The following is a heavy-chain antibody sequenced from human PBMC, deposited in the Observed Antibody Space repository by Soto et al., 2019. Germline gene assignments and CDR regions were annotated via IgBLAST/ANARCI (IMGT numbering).Heavy chain of an antibody. CDR2: INPSGGTT. V-gene: IGHV1-46*01. D-gene: IGHD3-22*01. Sequence: QVQLVQSGAEVKKPGASVKVSCKASGYAFSIYSIHWVRQAPGQGLEWMGIINPSGGTTSYPQKFQGRVTLTTDTSTSTVYMELSSLRSEDTAMYYCGRVPRYESYGYSGRFDYWGQGTLVTVSS. J-gene: IGHJ4*02. CDR3: GRVPRYESYGYSGRFDY. CDR1: GYAFSIYS.